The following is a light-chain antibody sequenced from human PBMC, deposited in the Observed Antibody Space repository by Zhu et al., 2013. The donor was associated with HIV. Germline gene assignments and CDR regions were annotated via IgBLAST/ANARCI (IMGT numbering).Light chain of an antibody. CDR2: GAS. J-gene: IGKJ1*01. CDR1: QSVDDY. V-gene: IGKV3-15*01. CDR3: QQYNHWPLG. Sequence: EVVMTQSPATLSVSPGERVPITCRASQSVDDYLAWYQQKPGQAPRLLIYGASTRATGVSSRFSGSGSGTDFTLIISTLQSEDVAVYYCQQYNHWPLGFGQGTKVEIK.